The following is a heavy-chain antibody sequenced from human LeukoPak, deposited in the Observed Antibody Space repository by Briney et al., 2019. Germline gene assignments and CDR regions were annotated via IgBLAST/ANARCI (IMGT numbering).Heavy chain of an antibody. Sequence: GASVKVSCKASGYTFTGYYMHWVRQAPGQGLEWMGWINPNSGGTNYAQKFQGWVTMTRDTSISTAYMGLSRLRSDDTAVYYCAREAVAATPDYYGMDVWGQGTTVTVSS. CDR3: AREAVAATPDYYGMDV. J-gene: IGHJ6*02. V-gene: IGHV1-2*04. D-gene: IGHD2-15*01. CDR1: GYTFTGYY. CDR2: INPNSGGT.